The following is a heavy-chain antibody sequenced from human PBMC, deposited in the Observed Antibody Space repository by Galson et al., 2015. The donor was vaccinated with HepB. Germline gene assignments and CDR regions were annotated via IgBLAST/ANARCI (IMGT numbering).Heavy chain of an antibody. CDR3: AKSPRGGVPHLTWFDS. J-gene: IGHJ5*01. Sequence: SLRLSCAASGFTFSTYAMSWVRQAPGKGLERVSAISGSIGNTYYADSVKGRFTISRDNSKNTLYLQMDSLRAEDTAVYYCAKSPRGGVPHLTWFDSWGQGTLVTVSS. D-gene: IGHD3-10*01. CDR2: ISGSIGNT. V-gene: IGHV3-23*01. CDR1: GFTFSTYA.